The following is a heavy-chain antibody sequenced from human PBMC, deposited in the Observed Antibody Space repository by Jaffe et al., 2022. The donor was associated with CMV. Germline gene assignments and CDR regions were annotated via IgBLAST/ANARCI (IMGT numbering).Heavy chain of an antibody. V-gene: IGHV1-18*01. D-gene: IGHD3-10*01. CDR1: GYTFSSYA. CDR2: ISANNGYT. Sequence: QVQLVQSGAELKKPGASVKVSCEASGYTFSSYAITWVRQVPGQGLEWMGSISANNGYTIYAQRFQGRVTMTTDTSTSTAYMELRALRSDDTAVYFCARDFPFGSGTYSPPGTPWGQGTLVTVSS. J-gene: IGHJ5*02. CDR3: ARDFPFGSGTYSPPGTP.